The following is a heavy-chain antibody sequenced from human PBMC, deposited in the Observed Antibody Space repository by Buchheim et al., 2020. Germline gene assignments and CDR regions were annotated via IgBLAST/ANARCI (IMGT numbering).Heavy chain of an antibody. Sequence: EVQLVESGGGLVQPGGSLRLSCAASGFTFSSYLMSWVRQAPGKGLEWVANIKQDGSEKYYVDSVKGRFTISRDNAKNSLYLQMNSLRAEDTAVYYCARDSSSGWYDAFDIWGQGT. V-gene: IGHV3-7*01. CDR3: ARDSSSGWYDAFDI. CDR2: IKQDGSEK. D-gene: IGHD6-19*01. CDR1: GFTFSSYL. J-gene: IGHJ3*02.